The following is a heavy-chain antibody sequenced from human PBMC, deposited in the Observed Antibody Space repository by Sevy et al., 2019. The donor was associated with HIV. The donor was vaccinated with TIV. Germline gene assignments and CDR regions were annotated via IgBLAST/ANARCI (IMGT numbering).Heavy chain of an antibody. CDR3: ARVEQQLVPEKAFDI. Sequence: ASVKVSCKASGYTFTSYGISWVRQAPGQGLEWMGWISAYNGNTNYAQKLQGRVTMTTDTSTSTAYMELRSLRSDDTAVYYCARVEQQLVPEKAFDIWGQGTMVTVSS. J-gene: IGHJ3*02. V-gene: IGHV1-18*01. CDR1: GYTFTSYG. CDR2: ISAYNGNT. D-gene: IGHD6-13*01.